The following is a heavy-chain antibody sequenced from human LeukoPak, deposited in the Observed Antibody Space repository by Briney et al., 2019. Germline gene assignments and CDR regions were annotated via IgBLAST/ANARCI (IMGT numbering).Heavy chain of an antibody. CDR1: GFTVSSNC. Sequence: GGSLRLSCAASGFTVSSNCMSWVRQAPGKGLEWVSVIYSGGSTYYADSVKGRFTISRDNSKNTLYLQMNSLRAEDTAVYYCARGSEGGIWFGYYFDYWGQGTLVTVSS. CDR3: ARGSEGGIWFGYYFDY. CDR2: IYSGGST. V-gene: IGHV3-53*01. J-gene: IGHJ4*02. D-gene: IGHD3-10*01.